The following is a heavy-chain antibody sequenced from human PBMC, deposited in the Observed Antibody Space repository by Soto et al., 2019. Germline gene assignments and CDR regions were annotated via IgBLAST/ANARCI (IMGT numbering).Heavy chain of an antibody. J-gene: IGHJ4*02. CDR1: GFPFSSYA. Sequence: AGGSLRLSCAASGFPFSSYAMSWVRQAPGKGLEWVSAISGSGGSTYYADSVKGRFTISRDNSKNTLYLQMNSLRAEDTAVYYCAKPPPYSYGYDRFIYWGQGTLVTVSS. CDR2: ISGSGGST. D-gene: IGHD5-18*01. V-gene: IGHV3-23*01. CDR3: AKPPPYSYGYDRFIY.